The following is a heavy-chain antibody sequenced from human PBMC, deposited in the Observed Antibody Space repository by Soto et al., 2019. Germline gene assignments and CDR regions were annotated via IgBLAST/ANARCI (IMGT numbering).Heavy chain of an antibody. CDR2: ISYDGSNR. CDR1: GFTFSYYG. V-gene: IGHV3-30*18. D-gene: IGHD2-2*01. J-gene: IGHJ4*02. CDR3: AKGGRIPTSSVDY. Sequence: GSLRLSCAASGFTFSYYGLHWVRHAPGKGLEWVAGISYDGSNRYYGDSVKGRVSISRDNPNNTLYLQMNSLRDEDTAVYYCAKGGRIPTSSVDYWGQGTLVTVS.